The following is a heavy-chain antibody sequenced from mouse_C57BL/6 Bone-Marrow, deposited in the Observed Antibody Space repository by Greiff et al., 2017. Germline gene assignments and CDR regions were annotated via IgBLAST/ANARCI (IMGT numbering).Heavy chain of an antibody. CDR2: IDPSDSYT. V-gene: IGHV1-69*01. J-gene: IGHJ2*01. D-gene: IGHD2-3*01. CDR1: GYTFTSYW. Sequence: QVQLQQPGAELVMPGASVKLSCKASGYTFTSYWMHWVKQRPGQGLEWIGEIDPSDSYTNYNQKFKGKSTLTVDKSSSTAYMQLSSLTSEDSAVYYCARGAVDGYYPLNYFDYWGQGTTLTVSS. CDR3: ARGAVDGYYPLNYFDY.